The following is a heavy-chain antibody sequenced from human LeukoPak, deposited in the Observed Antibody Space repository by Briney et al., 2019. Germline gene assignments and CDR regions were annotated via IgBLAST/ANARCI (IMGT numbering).Heavy chain of an antibody. Sequence: GGSLRLSCAASGFTFSSYSMNWVRQDPGKGLEWVSSISSSSSYIYYADSVKGRFTISRDNAKNSLYLQMNSLRAEDTAVYYCARVSGLLYYYYMDVWGKGTTVTVSS. CDR1: GFTFSSYS. CDR3: ARVSGLLYYYYMDV. CDR2: ISSSSSYI. V-gene: IGHV3-21*01. J-gene: IGHJ6*03.